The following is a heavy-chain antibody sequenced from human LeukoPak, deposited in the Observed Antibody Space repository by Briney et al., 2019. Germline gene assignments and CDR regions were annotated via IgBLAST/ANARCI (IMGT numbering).Heavy chain of an antibody. V-gene: IGHV1-3*01. Sequence: ASVTLSLTCSGYTFTINTMHWERQAPGQRHEWVGGFNACNGNTKNSYKYPGRVTITRNTSASTASMELSSLRSEDTAVYYCARDSAYYDSSETFDYWGRGTLITVSS. D-gene: IGHD3-22*01. CDR3: ARDSAYYDSSETFDY. CDR2: FNACNGNT. J-gene: IGHJ4*02. CDR1: GYTFTINT.